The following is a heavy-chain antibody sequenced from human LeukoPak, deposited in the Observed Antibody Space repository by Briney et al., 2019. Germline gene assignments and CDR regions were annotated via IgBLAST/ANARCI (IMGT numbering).Heavy chain of an antibody. V-gene: IGHV4-59*13. CDR2: IYSSGST. J-gene: IGHJ4*02. CDR3: ARTFADFWSGYYRGSNFDY. Sequence: SETLSLACTVSGGSIDTYYWGWIRQPPGKGLEWIGYIYSSGSTNYNPSLKSRVTISVDTSKNQFSLNLASVTAADTAVYYCARTFADFWSGYYRGSNFDYWGQGTLVTVSS. CDR1: GGSIDTYY. D-gene: IGHD3-3*01.